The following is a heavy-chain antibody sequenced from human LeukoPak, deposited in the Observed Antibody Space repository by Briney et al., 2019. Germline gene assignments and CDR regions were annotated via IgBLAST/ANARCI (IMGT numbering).Heavy chain of an antibody. CDR2: IATSGAT. Sequence: GGSLRLFCAASGFAFCSYTMTWVGLAPAPGKGLEWVSTIATSGATNYADSVKGRFTISRDNSKNTLYLQMNCLTAEDTAVYYCAKNSPKPAGTYFQHCGQGTLVTVSS. CDR3: AKNSPKPAGTYFQH. V-gene: IGHV3-23*01. J-gene: IGHJ1*01. D-gene: IGHD2-2*01. CDR1: GFAFCSYT.